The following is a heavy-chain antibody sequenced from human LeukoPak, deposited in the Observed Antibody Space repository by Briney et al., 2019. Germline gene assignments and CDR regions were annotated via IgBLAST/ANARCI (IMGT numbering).Heavy chain of an antibody. D-gene: IGHD3-10*01. CDR1: GGSFSGYY. J-gene: IGHJ4*02. Sequence: ASETLSLTCAVYGGSFSGYYWSWIRQPPGKGLEWIGEINHSGSTNYNPSLKSRVTISVDTSKNQFSLKLSSVAAADTAVYYCVHSTFGELLFDLWGQGTLVTVSS. V-gene: IGHV4-34*01. CDR3: VHSTFGELLFDL. CDR2: INHSGST.